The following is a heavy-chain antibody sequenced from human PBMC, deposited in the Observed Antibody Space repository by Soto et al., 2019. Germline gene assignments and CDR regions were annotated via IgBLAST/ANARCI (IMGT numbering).Heavy chain of an antibody. D-gene: IGHD2-21*02. V-gene: IGHV1-69*13. CDR3: ARAPNRGVVTPGGMDV. CDR2: IIPIFGTA. J-gene: IGHJ6*02. CDR1: GGTFSSYA. Sequence: SVKVSCKASGGTFSSYAISWVRQAPGQGLEWMRGIIPIFGTANYAQKFQGRVTITADESTSTAYMELSSLRSEDTAVYYCARAPNRGVVTPGGMDVWGQGTTVTVSS.